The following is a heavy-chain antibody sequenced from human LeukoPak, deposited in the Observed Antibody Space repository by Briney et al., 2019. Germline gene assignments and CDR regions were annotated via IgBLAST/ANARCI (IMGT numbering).Heavy chain of an antibody. CDR2: ISYDGTDK. CDR1: GFTFTTFP. Sequence: GGSLRLSCAASGFTFTTFPMHWVRQPPGKGLEWVAVISYDGTDKYYADSVKGRFTISRDNSKSTLYLQMDSLRAEDSAVYYCASPNSMAGTHYFHYWGQGTLVTVSS. J-gene: IGHJ4*02. CDR3: ASPNSMAGTHYFHY. D-gene: IGHD6-19*01. V-gene: IGHV3-30*04.